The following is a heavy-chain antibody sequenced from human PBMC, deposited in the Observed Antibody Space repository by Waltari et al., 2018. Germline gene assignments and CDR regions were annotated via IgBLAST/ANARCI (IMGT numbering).Heavy chain of an antibody. D-gene: IGHD6-13*01. CDR3: ARDRIAAAGTNYFDY. Sequence: QVQLVESGGGVVQPGRSLRLSCAASGFTFSSYAMHWVRQAPGKGLEWVAVISYDGSNKYYADSVKGRFTISRDNSKNTLYLQMNSLRAEDTAVYYCARDRIAAAGTNYFDYWGQGTLVTVSS. CDR1: GFTFSSYA. V-gene: IGHV3-30-3*01. J-gene: IGHJ4*02. CDR2: ISYDGSNK.